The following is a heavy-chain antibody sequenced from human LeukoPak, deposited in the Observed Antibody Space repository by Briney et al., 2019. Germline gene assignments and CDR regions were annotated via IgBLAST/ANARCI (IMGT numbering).Heavy chain of an antibody. D-gene: IGHD3-22*01. CDR1: GGSISSYY. Sequence: SEALSLTCTVSGGSISSYYWSWIRQPPGKGLEWIGYIYYSGSTNYNPSLKSRVTISVDTSKNQFSLKLSSVTAADTAVYYCARGEDYYDSSGYFDYWGQGTLVTVSS. V-gene: IGHV4-59*01. CDR2: IYYSGST. CDR3: ARGEDYYDSSGYFDY. J-gene: IGHJ4*02.